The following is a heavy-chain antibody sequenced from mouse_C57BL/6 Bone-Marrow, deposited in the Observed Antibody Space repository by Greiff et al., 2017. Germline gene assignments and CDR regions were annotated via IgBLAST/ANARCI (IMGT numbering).Heavy chain of an antibody. J-gene: IGHJ2*01. CDR1: GYTFTDYY. CDR3: ARGVRNGYFDT. V-gene: IGHV1-19*01. CDR2: INPYNGGT. Sequence: VQLQQSGPVLVKPGASVKMSCKASGYTFTDYYMNWVKQSHGKSLEWIGVINPYNGGTSYNQKFKGKATLTVDKSSSTAYMELNSLTSEDSAVYYCARGVRNGYFDTGAKAPLSQSPQ.